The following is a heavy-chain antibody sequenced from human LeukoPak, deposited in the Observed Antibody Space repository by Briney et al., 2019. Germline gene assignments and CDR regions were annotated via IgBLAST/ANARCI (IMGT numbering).Heavy chain of an antibody. V-gene: IGHV3-53*01. D-gene: IGHD4-17*01. CDR3: ARVSGMAAFYGDYAGFDL. CDR1: GFTVGINF. J-gene: IGHJ2*01. Sequence: GGSLRLSCAASGFTVGINFMGWVRQAPGKGLDWVSVIYSVSSTYYADSVKGRFTISRDTSKNTLFLQMNSLRAEDTAVYYCARVSGMAAFYGDYAGFDLWGRGTLVTVSS. CDR2: IYSVSST.